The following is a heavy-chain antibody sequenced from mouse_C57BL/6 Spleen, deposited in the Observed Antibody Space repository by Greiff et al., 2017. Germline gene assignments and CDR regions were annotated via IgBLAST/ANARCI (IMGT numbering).Heavy chain of an antibody. CDR2: ISNLAYSI. CDR3: ARQDYDVGFAY. D-gene: IGHD2-4*01. CDR1: GFTFSDYG. V-gene: IGHV5-15*04. J-gene: IGHJ3*01. Sequence: EVKLVESGGGLVQPGGSLKLSCAASGFTFSDYGMAWVRQAPRKGPEWVAFISNLAYSIYYADTVTGRFTISRENAKNTLYLEMSSLRSEDTAMYYCARQDYDVGFAYWGQGTLVTVSA.